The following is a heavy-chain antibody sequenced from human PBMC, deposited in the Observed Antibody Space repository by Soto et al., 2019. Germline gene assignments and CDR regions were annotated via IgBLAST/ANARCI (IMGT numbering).Heavy chain of an antibody. CDR1: GASISSFN. V-gene: IGHV4-4*07. CDR2: LNIAGTI. CDR3: ARDRGEYTSSWFWYFSH. D-gene: IGHD6-13*01. J-gene: IGHJ2*01. Sequence: ASETLSLTCSVSGASISSFNCNWVRQPAGKGPEWVGRLNIAGTINYNPSLKSRITMSMDTSKNQISLHLRSVTAADTAIYYCARDRGEYTSSWFWYFSHCGHGTLVTVSS.